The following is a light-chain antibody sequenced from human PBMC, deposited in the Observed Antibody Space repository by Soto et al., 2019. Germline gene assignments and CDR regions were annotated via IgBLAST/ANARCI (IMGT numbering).Light chain of an antibody. CDR1: QGIXSR. Sequence: IRLTQSASPLSASVGDSVTIACRASQGIXSRLAWYQKKPGKAPKFLTYAASSFESGVPSRFSGSGSGTDFTLTISSLQPEDCATYYCQQSYMSPRTFGGGTKVDIK. J-gene: IGKJ4*01. CDR3: QQSYMSPRT. V-gene: IGKV1-5*01. CDR2: AAS.